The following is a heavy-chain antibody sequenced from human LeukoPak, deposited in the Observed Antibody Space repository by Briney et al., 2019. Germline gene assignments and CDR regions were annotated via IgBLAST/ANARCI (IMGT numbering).Heavy chain of an antibody. J-gene: IGHJ4*02. Sequence: GGSLRLSCAASGFTFDDYAMHWVRQAPGKGLDWVSGISWNSGSIGYADSVKGRFTISRDNAKNSLYLQMNSLRAEDTALYYCAKDWVAAAGRFDYWGQGTLVTVSS. D-gene: IGHD6-13*01. CDR2: ISWNSGSI. CDR3: AKDWVAAAGRFDY. V-gene: IGHV3-9*01. CDR1: GFTFDDYA.